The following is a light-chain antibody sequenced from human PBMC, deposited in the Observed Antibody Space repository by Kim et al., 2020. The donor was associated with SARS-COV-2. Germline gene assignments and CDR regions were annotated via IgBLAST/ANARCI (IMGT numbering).Light chain of an antibody. CDR1: STNIGSNN. CDR3: AAWDDSLSGRV. CDR2: RNN. Sequence: GQKVTITCSGSSTNIGSNNVDWYQQLPGTAPKLLIYRNNQRPSGVPDRFSGATSGTSASLAISGLRSEDEADYYCAAWDDSLSGRVFGGGTQLTVL. V-gene: IGLV1-47*01. J-gene: IGLJ3*02.